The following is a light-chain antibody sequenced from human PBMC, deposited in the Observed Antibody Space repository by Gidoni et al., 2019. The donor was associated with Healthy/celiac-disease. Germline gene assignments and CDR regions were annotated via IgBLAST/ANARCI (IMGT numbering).Light chain of an antibody. CDR2: GAS. CDR3: QQYNNWPLT. V-gene: IGKV3-15*01. J-gene: IGKJ4*01. CDR1: QSVNSN. Sequence: EIVMTQSPATLSVSPGERATLSCRASQSVNSNLSWYQQKPGQAPRLLIYGASTSATGIPDRFSGSGSGTEFTLTISSLQSEDFAVYSCQQYNNWPLTFGGGTKVEIK.